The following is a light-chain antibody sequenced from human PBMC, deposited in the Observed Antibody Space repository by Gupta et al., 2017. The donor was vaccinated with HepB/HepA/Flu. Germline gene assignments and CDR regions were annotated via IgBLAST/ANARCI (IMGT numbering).Light chain of an antibody. J-gene: IGKJ4*01. CDR3: QESVGGSHFT. CDR2: ASS. Sequence: DIQMTQSPSSLCASVGDRVTINCRSSQRISTFLNWYQHKSGKAPKLPIYASSQLQTGVPSRFNGSGSGTNFTLTISSLQREDFATYYCQESVGGSHFTFGGGTQVEI. V-gene: IGKV1-39*01. CDR1: QRISTF.